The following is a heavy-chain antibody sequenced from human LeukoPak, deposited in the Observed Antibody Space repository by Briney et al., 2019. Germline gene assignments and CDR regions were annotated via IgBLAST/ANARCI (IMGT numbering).Heavy chain of an antibody. CDR1: GGSISSSSYY. CDR3: ARAPDENYDFWSGYRDYFDY. J-gene: IGHJ4*02. Sequence: LETLSLTCTVSGGSISSSSYYWGWIRQPPGKGLEWIGSIYYSGSTYYNPSLKSRVTISVDTSKNQFSLKLSSVTAADTAVYYCARAPDENYDFWSGYRDYFDYWGQGTLVTVSS. D-gene: IGHD3-3*01. V-gene: IGHV4-39*07. CDR2: IYYSGST.